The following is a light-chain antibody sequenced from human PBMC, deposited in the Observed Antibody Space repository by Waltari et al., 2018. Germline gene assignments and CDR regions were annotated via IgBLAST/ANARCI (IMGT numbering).Light chain of an antibody. J-gene: IGLJ2*01. Sequence: QSALTQPASVSGSPGQSITISFTSDVGNSHLVPWYQQRPGTAPKHKIYGATKRPSGVSDRFSGSKSVNTASLTISGLQAEDEADYYCCTFTSSGTWVFGGGTKLTVL. V-gene: IGLV2-23*01. CDR3: CTFTSSGTWV. CDR2: GAT. CDR1: SDVGNSHL.